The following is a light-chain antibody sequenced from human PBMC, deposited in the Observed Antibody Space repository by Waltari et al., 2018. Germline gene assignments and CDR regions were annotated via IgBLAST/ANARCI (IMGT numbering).Light chain of an antibody. J-gene: IGKJ1*01. CDR2: DAS. V-gene: IGKV3-20*01. Sequence: EIVLTQSPGTLSLSPGERATLSCRASQRVSRTLAWYQQKPGQAPRLLIYDASSRATGIPDRCSGSGSGTYFSLTISRLEPEDFAVYYCQKYGTLPATFGQGTKVEIK. CDR1: QRVSRT. CDR3: QKYGTLPAT.